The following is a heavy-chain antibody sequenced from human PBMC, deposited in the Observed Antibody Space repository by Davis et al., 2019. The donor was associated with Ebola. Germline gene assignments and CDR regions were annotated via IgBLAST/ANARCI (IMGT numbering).Heavy chain of an antibody. V-gene: IGHV4-61*09. Sequence: PSETLSLTCTVSGGSISSGSYYWSWIRQPAGKGLEWIGHIYTSGSTNYNPSLKSRVTISVDTSKNQFSLKLSSVTAADTAVYYCARVGIAASDYWGQGTLVTVSS. CDR2: IYTSGST. D-gene: IGHD6-13*01. CDR1: GGSISSGSYY. CDR3: ARVGIAASDY. J-gene: IGHJ4*02.